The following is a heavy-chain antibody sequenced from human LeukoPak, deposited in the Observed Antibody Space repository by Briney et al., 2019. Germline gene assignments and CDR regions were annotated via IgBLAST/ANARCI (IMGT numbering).Heavy chain of an antibody. CDR3: ARANSYGSGSYYAAWFDP. CDR2: IYYSGST. J-gene: IGHJ5*02. CDR1: GGSISSGSYY. Sequence: PSQTLSLTCTVSGGSISSGSYYWSWIRQPPGKGLEWIGYIYYSGSTNYNPSLKSRVTISVDTSKNQFSLKLSSVTAADTAVYYRARANSYGSGSYYAAWFDPWGQGTLVTVSS. D-gene: IGHD3-10*01. V-gene: IGHV4-61*01.